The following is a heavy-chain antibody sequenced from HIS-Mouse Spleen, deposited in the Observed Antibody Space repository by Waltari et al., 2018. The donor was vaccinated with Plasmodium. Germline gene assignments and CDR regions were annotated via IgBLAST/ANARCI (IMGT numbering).Heavy chain of an antibody. V-gene: IGHV3-21*01. CDR3: ARDRSAAALLGY. Sequence: EVQLVESGGGLVKPGGSLRLSGAPPGFTFRRYSMNWVRQAPGKGLEWVSSISSSSSYIYYADSVKGRFTISRDNAKNSLYLQMNSLRAEDTAVYYCARDRSAAALLGYWGQGTLVTVSS. CDR1: GFTFRRYS. CDR2: ISSSSSYI. D-gene: IGHD6-13*01. J-gene: IGHJ4*02.